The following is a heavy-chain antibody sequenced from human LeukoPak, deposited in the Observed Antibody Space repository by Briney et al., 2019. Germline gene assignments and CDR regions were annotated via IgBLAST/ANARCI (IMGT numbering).Heavy chain of an antibody. D-gene: IGHD5-18*01. CDR3: ARHLNTPMVKAHFDY. CDR2: IYTSGST. V-gene: IGHV4-4*07. CDR1: GGTISSYY. Sequence: PAETLSLTCTASGGTISSYYWSWIRQPAGKGLEWIARIYTSGSTNYNPSVKSRVTMSVDTSKNQFSLKLSTVTAADTAVYYCARHLNTPMVKAHFDYWGQGTLITVSS. J-gene: IGHJ4*02.